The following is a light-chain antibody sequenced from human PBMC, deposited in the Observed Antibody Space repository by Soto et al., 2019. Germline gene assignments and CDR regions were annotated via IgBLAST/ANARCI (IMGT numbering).Light chain of an antibody. Sequence: DIRMTQSPSTLSTSVGDRVTITCRASRTIRGWLAWYQQKPGKAPKLLIYDASTLESGVPSRFSGSGSGTEFTLTISSLQPDDFATYYCQQYNSYSWTFGQGTTVAIK. CDR1: RTIRGW. V-gene: IGKV1-5*01. J-gene: IGKJ1*01. CDR2: DAS. CDR3: QQYNSYSWT.